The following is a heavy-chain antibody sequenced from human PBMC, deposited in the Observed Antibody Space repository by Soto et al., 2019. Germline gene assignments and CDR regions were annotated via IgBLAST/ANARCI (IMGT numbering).Heavy chain of an antibody. CDR2: INHSGST. CDR1: GGSFSGYY. CDR3: ARSRGGYDFDY. Sequence: SETLSLTCAVYGGSFSGYYWTWIRQPPGTGLEWIGEINHSGSTNYNPSLKSRVTISVDTSKNQFSLKLSSVTAADTAVYYCARSRGGYDFDYWGQGTLVTVSS. D-gene: IGHD5-12*01. J-gene: IGHJ4*02. V-gene: IGHV4-34*01.